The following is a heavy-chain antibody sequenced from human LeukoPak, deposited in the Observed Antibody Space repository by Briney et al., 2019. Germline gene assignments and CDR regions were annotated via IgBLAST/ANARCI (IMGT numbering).Heavy chain of an antibody. D-gene: IGHD3-22*01. V-gene: IGHV4-59*01. J-gene: IGHJ4*02. Sequence: LETLSLTCIVSGGSISGYYWCWIRHRPQPGQGWIAYISYRGTNNINPALKSRVTISVDTSRNQFSLRMRSVTAADSAIYYCARLSTTGDSNGHYFDYWGQGSLVTVSS. CDR3: ARLSTTGDSNGHYFDY. CDR1: GGSISGYY. CDR2: ISYRGTN.